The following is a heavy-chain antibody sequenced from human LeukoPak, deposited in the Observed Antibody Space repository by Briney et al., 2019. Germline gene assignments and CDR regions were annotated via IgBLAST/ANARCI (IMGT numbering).Heavy chain of an antibody. Sequence: SETLSLTCAVSGYSISSGYYWGWIRQPPGKGLEWIGSIYHSGSTYYNPSLKSRVTISVDTSKNQFSLKLSSVTAADTAVYYCARQTYYDFWSGYPRVPYYFDYWGQGTLVTVSS. CDR3: ARQTYYDFWSGYPRVPYYFDY. J-gene: IGHJ4*02. CDR2: IYHSGST. V-gene: IGHV4-38-2*01. CDR1: GYSISSGYY. D-gene: IGHD3-3*01.